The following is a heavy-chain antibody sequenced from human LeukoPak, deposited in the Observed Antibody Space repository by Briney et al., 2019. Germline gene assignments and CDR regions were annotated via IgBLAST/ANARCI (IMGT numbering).Heavy chain of an antibody. CDR2: INGDGSDA. J-gene: IGHJ4*02. V-gene: IGHV3-74*01. CDR3: VRGLGSGYSYAYGVY. D-gene: IGHD5-18*01. CDR1: GFTFSSYW. Sequence: GVSLRLSCEASGFTFSSYWMHWVRQDPGKGLVWVSRINGDGSDANSADSVKGRFTISRDNAKNTLYLQMNSLRAEDTALYYCVRGLGSGYSYAYGVYWGQGTLVTVSS.